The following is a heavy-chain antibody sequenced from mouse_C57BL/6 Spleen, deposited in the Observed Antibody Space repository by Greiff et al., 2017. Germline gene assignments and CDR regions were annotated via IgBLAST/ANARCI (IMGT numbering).Heavy chain of an antibody. V-gene: IGHV1-69*01. Sequence: QVQLQQPGAELVMPGASVKLSCKASGYTFTSYCMHWVKQRPGQGLEWIGEIDPSDSYTNYNQKFKGNATLTVDKSSSTAYMQRSSLTSEDSAVYFCASAYDYAGFADWGQGTLVTVSA. CDR1: GYTFTSYC. CDR3: ASAYDYAGFAD. J-gene: IGHJ3*01. CDR2: IDPSDSYT. D-gene: IGHD2-4*01.